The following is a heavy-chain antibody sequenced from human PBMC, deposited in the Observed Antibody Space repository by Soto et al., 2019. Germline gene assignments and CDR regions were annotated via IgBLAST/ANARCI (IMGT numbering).Heavy chain of an antibody. Sequence: LEWMGGIIPIFGTANYAQKFQGRVTITADESTSTAYMELRSLRSDDTAVYYCARGRRDSSGYILFWLAYWGQGTLVTVSS. V-gene: IGHV1-69*01. J-gene: IGHJ4*02. CDR2: IIPIFGTA. CDR3: ARGRRDSSGYILFWLAY. D-gene: IGHD3-22*01.